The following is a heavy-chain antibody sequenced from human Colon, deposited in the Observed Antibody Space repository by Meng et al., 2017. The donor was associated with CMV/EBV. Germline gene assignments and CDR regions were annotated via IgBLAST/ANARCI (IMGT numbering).Heavy chain of an antibody. CDR2: ISGSSSYI. CDR1: FTFNSYS. CDR3: ARCGGGFCHRSGAFEI. Sequence: FTFNSYSVVWVRQAQGKGLEWVSSISGSSSYIFYKESVRGRFTISRDNAKNSLYLEMNNLRVDDTGVYYCARCGGGFCHRSGAFEIWGQGTMVTVSS. J-gene: IGHJ3*02. V-gene: IGHV3-21*01. D-gene: IGHD2-15*01.